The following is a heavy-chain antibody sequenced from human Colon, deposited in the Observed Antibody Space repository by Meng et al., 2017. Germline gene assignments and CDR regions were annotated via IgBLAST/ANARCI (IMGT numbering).Heavy chain of an antibody. D-gene: IGHD4-23*01. J-gene: IGHJ4*02. V-gene: IGHV3-11*01. CDR2: ISGTSKSK. Sequence: QVHLGESGGGLVKPGGSLRRSGAASGFYFRDYDMTWSRQAPGKGPEWLSYISGTSKSKYYADSVKGRFAISRDNAKNSLYLQMDSLTAADTAVYYCAGSLHGGNSAFEFWGQGTLVTVSS. CDR1: GFYFRDYD. CDR3: AGSLHGGNSAFEF.